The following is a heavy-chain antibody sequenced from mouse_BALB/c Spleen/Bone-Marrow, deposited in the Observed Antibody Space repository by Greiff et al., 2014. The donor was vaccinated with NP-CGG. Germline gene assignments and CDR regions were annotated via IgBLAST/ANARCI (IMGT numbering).Heavy chain of an antibody. J-gene: IGHJ3*01. Sequence: QVQLQQSGAELARPGASVKMSCKASGYTFTYYTMYWVKQRPGQGLEWIGYINPNSDYTNYNQKFKDKATLTADKSSSTAYMQLSSLTSEDSAVYYCAREVYGPWFAYWGQGTLVTVSA. CDR1: GYTFTYYT. CDR3: AREVYGPWFAY. D-gene: IGHD1-1*02. V-gene: IGHV1-4*01. CDR2: INPNSDYT.